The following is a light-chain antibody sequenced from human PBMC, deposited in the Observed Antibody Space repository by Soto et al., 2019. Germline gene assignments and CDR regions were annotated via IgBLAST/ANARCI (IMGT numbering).Light chain of an antibody. CDR1: SSDVGGYNY. CDR3: SSYAASNNLGV. J-gene: IGLJ2*01. CDR2: EVS. Sequence: ALTPPPSASGSPGQSVTISCIGTSSDVGGYNYVSWYQQHPGKAPKLMIYEVSKRPSGVPDRFSGSKSGNTASLTVSGLQAEDEADYYCSSYAASNNLGVFGGGTQLTVL. V-gene: IGLV2-8*01.